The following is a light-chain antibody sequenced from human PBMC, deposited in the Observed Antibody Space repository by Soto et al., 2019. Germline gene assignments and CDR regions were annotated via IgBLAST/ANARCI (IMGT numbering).Light chain of an antibody. V-gene: IGKV1D-16*01. CDR1: QSVANW. J-gene: IGKJ4*01. CDR3: QQYDNFPPT. CDR2: STY. Sequence: DVQLTQSPSSLSASVGDRVTISCRASQSVANWVAWYQQKPGKAPNVLIYSTYTLHSGVPSRFSGSGSGTNFILTINSLQPDDFATYYCQQYDNFPPTFGGGTKVEIK.